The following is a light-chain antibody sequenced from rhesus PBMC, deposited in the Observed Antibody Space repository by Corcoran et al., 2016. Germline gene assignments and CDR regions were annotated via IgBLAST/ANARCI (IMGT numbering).Light chain of an antibody. J-gene: IGKJ4*01. CDR2: AAS. V-gene: IGKV1-25*01. CDR1: QGISSY. Sequence: DIQMTQSPSSLSASVGDRVTITCRASQGISSYVAWYQQTPGKAPKLLIYAASTLQRGVLSRFSGSGSGTDFTLTISSLPPEDFAAYYCQQHNGYPLTFGGGTKVELK. CDR3: QQHNGYPLT.